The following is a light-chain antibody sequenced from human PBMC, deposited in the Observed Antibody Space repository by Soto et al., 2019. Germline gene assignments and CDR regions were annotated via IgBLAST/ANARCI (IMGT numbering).Light chain of an antibody. CDR2: GAS. CDR3: QQLNSFPIP. J-gene: IGKJ3*01. V-gene: IGKV1-9*01. CDR1: QGIANF. Sequence: IQLTQSPSSLSASVGDRVTISCRASQGIANFLAWYQQKPGKAPKLLIYGASTLQSGVPSRFSGSGSGTDFTLTISSLQTEDFATYSCQQLNSFPIPFGPGTKVDIK.